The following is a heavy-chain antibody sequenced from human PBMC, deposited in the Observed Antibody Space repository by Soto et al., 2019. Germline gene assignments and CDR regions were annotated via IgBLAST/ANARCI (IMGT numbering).Heavy chain of an antibody. V-gene: IGHV3-23*01. CDR2: ISGSGGST. J-gene: IGHJ6*02. CDR3: AKDSRASAMVANTKTEKTYYYYYGMDV. CDR1: GFTFSSYA. D-gene: IGHD5-18*01. Sequence: GGSLRLSCAASGFTFSSYAMSWVRQAPGKGLEWVSAISGSGGSTYYADSVKGRFTISRDNSKNTLYLQMNSLRAEDTAVYYCAKDSRASAMVANTKTEKTYYYYYGMDVWGQGTTVTVSS.